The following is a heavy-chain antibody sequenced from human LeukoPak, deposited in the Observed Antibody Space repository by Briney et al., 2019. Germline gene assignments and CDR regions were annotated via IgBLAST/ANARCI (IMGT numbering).Heavy chain of an antibody. J-gene: IGHJ6*02. D-gene: IGHD5-18*01. Sequence: SVKVSCKGSGGTFSSYAISWVRQAPGQGLEWMGEIIPIFGTANYAQKFQGRVTITADESTSTDYMELSSLRSEDTAVYYCARDPLPVDTAMGYYGMDVWGEGTTVTVSS. CDR2: IIPIFGTA. CDR3: ARDPLPVDTAMGYYGMDV. CDR1: GGTFSSYA. V-gene: IGHV1-69*13.